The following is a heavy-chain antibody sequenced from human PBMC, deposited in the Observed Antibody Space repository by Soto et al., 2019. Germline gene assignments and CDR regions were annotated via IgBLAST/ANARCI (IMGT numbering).Heavy chain of an antibody. V-gene: IGHV3-23*01. J-gene: IGHJ2*01. CDR1: GFTFSSYA. Sequence: EVQLLESGGGLVQPGGSLRLSCAASGFTFSSYAMTWVRQAPGKGLEWVSAITRSGDYTQYADSVKGRFTISRDNSKNTLYLQMISLRAVDTAVYYCAKVGSDYEHFDYWYFDLWGRGTLVTVSS. CDR2: ITRSGDYT. D-gene: IGHD3-22*01. CDR3: AKVGSDYEHFDYWYFDL.